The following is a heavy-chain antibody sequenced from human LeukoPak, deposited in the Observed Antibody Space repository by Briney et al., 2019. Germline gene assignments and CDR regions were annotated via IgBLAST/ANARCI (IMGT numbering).Heavy chain of an antibody. J-gene: IGHJ4*02. CDR1: GFTFSSYA. CDR3: APSIRFGELRN. CDR2: ISSNGGST. V-gene: IGHV3-64*01. D-gene: IGHD3-10*01. Sequence: GGSLRLSCAASGFTFSSYAMHWVRQAPGKGLEYVSAISSNGGSTYYANSVKGRFTISRDNSKNTLYLQMGSLRAEYMAVYYCAPSIRFGELRNWGQGTLVTVSS.